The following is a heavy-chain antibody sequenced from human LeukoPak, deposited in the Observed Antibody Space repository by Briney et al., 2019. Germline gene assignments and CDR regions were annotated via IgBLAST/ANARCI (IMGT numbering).Heavy chain of an antibody. V-gene: IGHV4-59*01. J-gene: IGHJ6*03. Sequence: SETLSLTCTVSGGSISSYFCSWIRQPPGKGLEWIGYIYNSGSTKYNPSLKSRVIISVDTSKNQFSLKLSSVTAADTAVYYCARGSYCYMDVWGKGTTVTVSS. CDR1: GGSISSYF. CDR3: ARGSYCYMDV. CDR2: IYNSGST.